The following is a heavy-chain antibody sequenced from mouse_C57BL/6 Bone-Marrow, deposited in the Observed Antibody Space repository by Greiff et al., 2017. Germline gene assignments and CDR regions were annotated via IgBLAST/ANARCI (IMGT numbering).Heavy chain of an antibody. CDR3: ERFPIYYYGSAWFAY. J-gene: IGHJ3*01. Sequence: QVQLQQSGAELARPGASVKLSCKASGYTFTSYGISWVKQRTGQGLEWIGEIYPRSGNTYYNEKFKGKATLTADKSSSTAYMELRSLTSEDSAVYFCERFPIYYYGSAWFAYWGQGTLVTVSA. D-gene: IGHD1-1*01. V-gene: IGHV1-81*01. CDR2: IYPRSGNT. CDR1: GYTFTSYG.